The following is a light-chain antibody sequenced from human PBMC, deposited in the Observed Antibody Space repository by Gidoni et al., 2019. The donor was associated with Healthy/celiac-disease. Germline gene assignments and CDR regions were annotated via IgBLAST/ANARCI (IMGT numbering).Light chain of an antibody. CDR3: QQYNSYSKT. V-gene: IGKV1-5*03. CDR2: KAS. Sequence: DIHLTQSPSTLYASVGDIVTITSRARQSISSWLVWYQQRPGKATKLLIYKASSIESGVPSRIRSSGSGAEFTLTSSRLQHDDFAAYYYQQYNSYSKTFGPGTKVEIK. J-gene: IGKJ3*01. CDR1: QSISSW.